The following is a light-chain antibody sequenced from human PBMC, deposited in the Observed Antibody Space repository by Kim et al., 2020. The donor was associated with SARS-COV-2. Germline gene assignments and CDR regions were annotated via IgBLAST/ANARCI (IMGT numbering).Light chain of an antibody. CDR3: QVYDSSSDHPV. J-gene: IGLJ2*01. CDR2: YDR. CDR1: NLGSKS. V-gene: IGLV3-21*04. Sequence: SYELTQPPSVSVAPGKTARITCGGNNLGSKSVHWYQQKPGQAPVLVIYYDRDRPSGIPERFSGSNSGNTATLTISSVEAGDEAAYYCQVYDSSSDHPVFGGGTQLTVL.